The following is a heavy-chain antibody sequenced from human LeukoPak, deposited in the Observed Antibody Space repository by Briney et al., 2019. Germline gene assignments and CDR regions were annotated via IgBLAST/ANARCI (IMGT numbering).Heavy chain of an antibody. CDR3: ARTGIAARPFDY. J-gene: IGHJ4*02. CDR1: GYTFTSYD. V-gene: IGHV1-8*03. D-gene: IGHD6-6*01. CDR2: MNPNSGNT. Sequence: ASVKVSCKASGYTFTSYDINWVRQATGQGLEWMGWMNPNSGNTGHAQKFQGRVTITRNTSISTAYMELSRLRSDDTAVYYCARTGIAARPFDYWGQGTLVTVSS.